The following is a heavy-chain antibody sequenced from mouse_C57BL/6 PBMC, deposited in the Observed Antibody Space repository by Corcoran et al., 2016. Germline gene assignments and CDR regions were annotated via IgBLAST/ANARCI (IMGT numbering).Heavy chain of an antibody. CDR3: ARWGVTVVGTDYAMDY. CDR2: INTYSGVP. D-gene: IGHD1-1*01. J-gene: IGHJ4*01. CDR1: GYTFTTYG. Sequence: QIQLVQSGPELKKPGETVKISCKASGYTFTTYGMSWVKQAPGKGLKWMGWINTYSGVPTYADDFKGRFAFSLETSASTAYLQINNLKNEDTATYFCARWGVTVVGTDYAMDYWGQGTSVTVSS. V-gene: IGHV9-3*01.